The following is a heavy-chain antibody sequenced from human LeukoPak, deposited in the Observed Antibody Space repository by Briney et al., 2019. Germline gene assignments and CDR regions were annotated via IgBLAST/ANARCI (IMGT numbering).Heavy chain of an antibody. Sequence: GGSLRLSCAASGFTFSSYAMHWVRQAPGKGLEYVSAISSNGGSTYYANSVKGRFTISRDNSKNTLYLQMGSLRAEDMAVYYCAKPYYYDSSGYPFDYWGQGTLVTVSS. V-gene: IGHV3-64*01. CDR3: AKPYYYDSSGYPFDY. CDR1: GFTFSSYA. D-gene: IGHD3-22*01. CDR2: ISSNGGST. J-gene: IGHJ4*02.